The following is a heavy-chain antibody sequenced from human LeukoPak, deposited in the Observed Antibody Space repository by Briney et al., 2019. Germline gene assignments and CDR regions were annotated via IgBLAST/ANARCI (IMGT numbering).Heavy chain of an antibody. D-gene: IGHD3-22*01. Sequence: GESLRLSCAASGFTFSNAWMNWVRQAPGKGLEWVGRIKTKTAGGAIDYAAPVKGRFTISRDDSKNMLYLQMNSLKTEDTAVYFCTTDYYDSSGYVFWGQGTLVTVSS. CDR1: GFTFSNAW. CDR2: IKTKTAGGAI. CDR3: TTDYYDSSGYVF. J-gene: IGHJ4*02. V-gene: IGHV3-15*07.